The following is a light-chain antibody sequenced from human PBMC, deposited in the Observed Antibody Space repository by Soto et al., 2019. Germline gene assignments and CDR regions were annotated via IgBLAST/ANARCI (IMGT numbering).Light chain of an antibody. CDR3: QQYDSYTFT. CDR2: KAS. CDR1: QSINNW. V-gene: IGKV1-5*03. Sequence: DIQMTQSPSTLSASVGDRVTITCRASQSINNWLDWYQQKPGKAPKLLISKASNLKSGVPSRFSGTGSGTEFTLTISSLQPDDFASYYCQQYDSYTFTFGGGTKVEI. J-gene: IGKJ4*01.